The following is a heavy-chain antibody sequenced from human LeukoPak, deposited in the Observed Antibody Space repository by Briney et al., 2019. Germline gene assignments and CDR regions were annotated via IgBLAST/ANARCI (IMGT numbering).Heavy chain of an antibody. V-gene: IGHV4-31*03. CDR1: GGSISSGGYY. CDR2: IYYSGST. D-gene: IGHD3-3*02. CDR3: ARGGIFVVVPPGDYGMDV. J-gene: IGHJ6*02. Sequence: ASETLSLTCTVSGGSISSGGYYCTWIRQHPGKGLEWIGDIYYSGSTYCNPSLKSRVTISIDTSKNQFSLELRSVTAADTAVYYCARGGIFVVVPPGDYGMDVWGQGTTVTVSS.